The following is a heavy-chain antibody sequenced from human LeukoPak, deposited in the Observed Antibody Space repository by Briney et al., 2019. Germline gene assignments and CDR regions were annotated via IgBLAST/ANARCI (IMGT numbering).Heavy chain of an antibody. CDR1: GFTFSSYG. Sequence: GGSLRLSCAASGFTFSSYGMSWVRQAPGKGLEWVSVIGGRDGSTYYADSVKGRFTISRDNSKNTLYVQMNSLRAEDTAVYYCAKGHYYGSGSLDYWGQGTLVTVSS. D-gene: IGHD3-10*01. CDR2: IGGRDGST. CDR3: AKGHYYGSGSLDY. J-gene: IGHJ4*02. V-gene: IGHV3-23*01.